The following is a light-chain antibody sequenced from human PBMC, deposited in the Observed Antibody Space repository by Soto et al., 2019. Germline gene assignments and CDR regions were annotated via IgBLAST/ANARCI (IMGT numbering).Light chain of an antibody. CDR3: AAWDDSLSGRV. J-gene: IGLJ3*02. Sequence: QSVLTQPPSASGTPGQRVTISCSGSSSNIGSNYVYWYQQLPGTAPKLLIFRNSQRPSGVPDRFSGSKSDTSASLAISGIRSEDEADYYCAAWDDSLSGRVFGGGTKLTVL. V-gene: IGLV1-47*01. CDR1: SSNIGSNY. CDR2: RNS.